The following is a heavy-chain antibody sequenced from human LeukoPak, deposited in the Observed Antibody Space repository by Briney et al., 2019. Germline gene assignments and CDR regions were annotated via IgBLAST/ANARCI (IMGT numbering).Heavy chain of an antibody. V-gene: IGHV1-2*02. CDR1: RHTFTDYY. J-gene: IGHJ4*02. CDR3: ARDANYYGSGSYLDY. CDR2: MNPNSGGT. D-gene: IGHD3-10*01. Sequence: GASVKVSCKASRHTFTDYYIHWVRQAPGQGLEWLGWMNPNSGGTNYAQKFQGRVTMTRDTSMSTAYMELSRLRSDDTAVYYCARDANYYGSGSYLDYWGQGTLVTVSS.